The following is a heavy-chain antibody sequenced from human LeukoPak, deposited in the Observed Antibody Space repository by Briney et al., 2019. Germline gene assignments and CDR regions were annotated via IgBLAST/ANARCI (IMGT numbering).Heavy chain of an antibody. CDR2: IYITGST. J-gene: IGHJ3*01. CDR1: GGSISSYY. Sequence: TASETLSLTCTVSGGSISSYYWTWIRQPPGKGLEWIGDIYITGSTNYNPYLKRRVTKSVDTSKNQFSLRLSSVTAADTAVYYCARVRIGETSYDASDVWGLGTMVTVSS. CDR3: ARVRIGETSYDASDV. D-gene: IGHD1-26*01. V-gene: IGHV4-59*13.